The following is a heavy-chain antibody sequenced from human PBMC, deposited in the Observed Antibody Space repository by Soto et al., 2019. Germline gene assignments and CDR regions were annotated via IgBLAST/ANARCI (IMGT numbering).Heavy chain of an antibody. Sequence: EVQLVESGGGLVQPGGSLRLSCAAYGFTFSSYWMHWVRQAPGKGLVWVSRINSDGSSTSYADSVKGRFTISRDNAKNTLYLQMNSLRAEDTAVYYCARDTARIAWGYGEDWFDPWGQGTLVTVSS. CDR3: ARDTARIAWGYGEDWFDP. D-gene: IGHD3-10*01. CDR1: GFTFSSYW. J-gene: IGHJ5*02. V-gene: IGHV3-74*01. CDR2: INSDGSST.